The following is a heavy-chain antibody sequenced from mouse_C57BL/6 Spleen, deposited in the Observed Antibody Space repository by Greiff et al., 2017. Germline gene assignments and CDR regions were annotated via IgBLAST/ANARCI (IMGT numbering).Heavy chain of an antibody. D-gene: IGHD2-4*01. Sequence: QVQLQQPGAELVMPGASVKLSCKASGYPFTSYWMHWVKQRPGQGLEWIGALDPSDSFTNYNQKFKGKSTLTVDKSSSTAYMQLSSLTSEDSAVYYCARFGLMAWFAYWGQGTLVTVSA. CDR2: LDPSDSFT. CDR3: ARFGLMAWFAY. CDR1: GYPFTSYW. V-gene: IGHV1-69*01. J-gene: IGHJ3*01.